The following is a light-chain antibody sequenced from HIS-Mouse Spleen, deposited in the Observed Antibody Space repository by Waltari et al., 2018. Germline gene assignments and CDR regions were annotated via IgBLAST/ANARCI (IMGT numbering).Light chain of an antibody. CDR2: GAS. V-gene: IGKV3-15*01. J-gene: IGKJ1*01. Sequence: EIVMTQSPATLSVSPGERATRSCRASQSVSSNLAWYQQKPGQAPRLLIYGASTRATGIPARFSGSGSGTEFTLTISSKQSEDFAVYYCQQYNIWPPWTFGQGTKVEIK. CDR3: QQYNIWPPWT. CDR1: QSVSSN.